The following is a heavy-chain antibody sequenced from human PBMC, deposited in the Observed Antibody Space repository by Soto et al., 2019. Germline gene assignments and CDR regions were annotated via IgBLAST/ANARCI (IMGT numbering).Heavy chain of an antibody. J-gene: IGHJ4*02. CDR2: ISFDGNNK. V-gene: IGHV3-30*18. D-gene: IGHD1-26*01. CDR3: AKEYSGSYYAPFDY. CDR1: GFTFSSYG. Sequence: PGGSLRLSCAASGFTFSSYGMHWVRQAPGKGLEWVAIISFDGNNKYYADSVKGRFTISRDNSKNTLYLQMNSLRAEDTAVYYCAKEYSGSYYAPFDYWGQGTLVTVSS.